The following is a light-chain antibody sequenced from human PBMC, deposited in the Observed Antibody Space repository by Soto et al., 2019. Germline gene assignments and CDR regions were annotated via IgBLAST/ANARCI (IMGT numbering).Light chain of an antibody. J-gene: IGKJ2*01. CDR2: KAS. Sequence: DIQMTQSPSTLSASVGDRVTITCRASQSISSWLAWYQQKPGKAPKLLIYKASSLESGVPSRFSGSGSGTEFNLTISSLQPDDFATYYCQQYNSYSPGYTFGQGTKLEIK. CDR1: QSISSW. CDR3: QQYNSYSPGYT. V-gene: IGKV1-5*03.